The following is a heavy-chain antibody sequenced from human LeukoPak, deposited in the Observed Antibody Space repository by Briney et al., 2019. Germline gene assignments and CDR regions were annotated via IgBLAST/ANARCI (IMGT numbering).Heavy chain of an antibody. CDR1: GFTFSSYA. V-gene: IGHV3-30-3*01. CDR3: ARSGNSWYFDL. D-gene: IGHD4-23*01. CDR2: ISNDGSNN. Sequence: GRSLRLSCAASGFTFSSYATHWVRQAPGKGLEWVAVISNDGSNNYYAGSVKGRFTISRDNSQNTLFLQMNGLSAEDTAVYYCARSGNSWYFDLWGRGTLVTVSS. J-gene: IGHJ2*01.